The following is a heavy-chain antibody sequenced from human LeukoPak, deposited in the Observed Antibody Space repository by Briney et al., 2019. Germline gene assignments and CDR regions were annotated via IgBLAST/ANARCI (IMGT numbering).Heavy chain of an antibody. V-gene: IGHV3-30*18. Sequence: GGSLRLSCAASGFTFSSYGMHWVRQAPGKGLEWVAVISYDGSNKYYADSVKGRFTISRDNSKNTLYLQMNSLRAEDTAAYYCAKDAYYDSGRYFDYWGQGTLVTVSS. CDR1: GFTFSSYG. D-gene: IGHD3-10*01. J-gene: IGHJ4*02. CDR3: AKDAYYDSGRYFDY. CDR2: ISYDGSNK.